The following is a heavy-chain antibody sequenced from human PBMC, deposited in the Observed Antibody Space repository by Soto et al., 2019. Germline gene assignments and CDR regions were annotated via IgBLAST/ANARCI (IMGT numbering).Heavy chain of an antibody. D-gene: IGHD6-13*01. Sequence: QVQLVQSGAEVKKPGASVKVSCKASGYTFTSYGISWVRQAPGQGLEWMGWISAYNGNTNYAQKLQGRVTMTTDTSTGTDDMELRGRRSDDTAVYDCARDLSPPLGSWPFDYWGQGTLVTVSS. J-gene: IGHJ4*02. CDR3: ARDLSPPLGSWPFDY. CDR2: ISAYNGNT. V-gene: IGHV1-18*01. CDR1: GYTFTSYG.